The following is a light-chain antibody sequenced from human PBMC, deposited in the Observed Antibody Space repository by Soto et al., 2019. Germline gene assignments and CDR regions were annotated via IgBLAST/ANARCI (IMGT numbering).Light chain of an antibody. Sequence: EIVMTQSPATLSLSPGERATLSCRASQSVGSYLAWYQQKFGQAPRLLIHDASNRATGIPARFSGSGSATDFTLTISRLEPEDSAVYFCQQYDTSPTFGQGTKVDIK. CDR2: DAS. CDR1: QSVGSY. J-gene: IGKJ1*01. V-gene: IGKV3-11*01. CDR3: QQYDTSPT.